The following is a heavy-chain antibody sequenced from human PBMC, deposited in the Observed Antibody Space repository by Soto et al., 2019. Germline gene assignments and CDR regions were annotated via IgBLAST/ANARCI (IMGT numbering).Heavy chain of an antibody. CDR3: ARCGRTTVPRLPYHMDV. CDR2: INRSGST. Sequence: SETLSLTCAVYGESFSGYYWNWIRQPPGKGLEWIGEINRSGSTNYNPSLKSRVTISIDTSKNQFSLKLSSVTAADTAVYYCARCGRTTVPRLPYHMDVWCKATTGTLSS. V-gene: IGHV4-34*01. CDR1: GESFSGYY. J-gene: IGHJ6*03. D-gene: IGHD2-15*01.